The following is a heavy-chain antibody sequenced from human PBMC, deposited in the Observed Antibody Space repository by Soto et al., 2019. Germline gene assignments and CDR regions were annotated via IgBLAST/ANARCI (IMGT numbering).Heavy chain of an antibody. CDR3: ARVSTSASGSYYTLDY. D-gene: IGHD3-10*01. CDR2: GST. Sequence: PSETLSLTCTVSGDSISSHYWSWIRQPAGKGLEWIGFGSTKYNPSLKSRIRISVDTSKNQFSLNLTSATAADTAVYYCARVSTSASGSYYTLDYWGRGTLVTVSS. V-gene: IGHV4-59*11. CDR1: GDSISSHY. J-gene: IGHJ4*02.